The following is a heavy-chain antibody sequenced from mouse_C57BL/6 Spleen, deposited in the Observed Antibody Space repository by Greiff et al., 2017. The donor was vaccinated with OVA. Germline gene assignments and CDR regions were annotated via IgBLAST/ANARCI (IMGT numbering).Heavy chain of an antibody. CDR3: AREGGYYYGSIFAY. D-gene: IGHD1-1*01. CDR2: ISYDGSN. V-gene: IGHV3-6*01. CDR1: GYSITSGYY. Sequence: EVQLQESGPGLVKPSQSLSLTCSVTGYSITSGYYWNWIRQFPGNKLEWMGYISYDGSNNYNPSLKNRISITRDTSKNQFFLKLNSVTTEDTATYYCAREGGYYYGSIFAYWGQGTLVTVSA. J-gene: IGHJ3*01.